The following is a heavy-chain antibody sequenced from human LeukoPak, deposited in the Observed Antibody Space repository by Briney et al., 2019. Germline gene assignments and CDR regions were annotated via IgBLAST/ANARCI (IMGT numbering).Heavy chain of an antibody. CDR3: ARDPGPRVPPGSYSDC. J-gene: IGHJ4*02. CDR2: IKQDGCEK. V-gene: IGHV3-7*01. Sequence: GGSLRLSCADSGFTFSAYSMSWGRQAPGEGLERVANIKQDGCEKYYVGSVKGRFTISRDNAKNSLYLQINSLRAEHTAVYYCARDPGPRVPPGSYSDCWRQGTLVSDCS. CDR1: GFTFSAYS. D-gene: IGHD1-26*01.